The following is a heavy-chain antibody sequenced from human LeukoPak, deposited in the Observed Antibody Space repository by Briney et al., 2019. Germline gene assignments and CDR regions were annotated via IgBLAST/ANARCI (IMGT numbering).Heavy chain of an antibody. D-gene: IGHD3-22*01. J-gene: IGHJ3*02. Sequence: GGSLRLSCVVSGFTFRNYAMNWVRQAPGKGLEWVSAISSNGGNTYYADSVKGRSTISRDNSKNTLYLQMNSLRAEDTAVYYCARDMIVVVYAFDIWGQGTMVTVSS. V-gene: IGHV3-23*01. CDR1: GFTFRNYA. CDR2: ISSNGGNT. CDR3: ARDMIVVVYAFDI.